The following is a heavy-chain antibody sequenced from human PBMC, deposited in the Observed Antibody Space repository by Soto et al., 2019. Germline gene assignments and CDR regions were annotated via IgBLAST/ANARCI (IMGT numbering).Heavy chain of an antibody. CDR2: IGPSGAT. V-gene: IGHV4-34*01. J-gene: IGHJ4*02. CDR3: AINGGVIHYAVDY. Sequence: QVQLQQWGAGLLKPSETLSLTCGVSGGPLSDYNWSWIRQSPGAGLEWLVDIGPSGATNYNPSLRSRVTISQDMSNSQFSLSLTSVTDADTAVYHCAINGGVIHYAVDYWGQGALITVSS. CDR1: GGPLSDYN. D-gene: IGHD2-8*02.